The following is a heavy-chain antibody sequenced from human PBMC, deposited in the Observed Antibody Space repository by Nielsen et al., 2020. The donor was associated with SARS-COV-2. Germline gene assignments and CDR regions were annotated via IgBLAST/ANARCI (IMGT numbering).Heavy chain of an antibody. CDR3: AKCFAAAMSPYSAA. Sequence: GESLKISCAASGFTFSSYAMSWVRQAPGKGLEWVSAISGSGGSTYYADSVKGRFTISRDNSKNTLYLQMNSLRAEDTAVYYCAKCFAAAMSPYSAAWGQGTLVTVSS. V-gene: IGHV3-23*01. D-gene: IGHD2-2*01. J-gene: IGHJ5*02. CDR2: ISGSGGST. CDR1: GFTFSSYA.